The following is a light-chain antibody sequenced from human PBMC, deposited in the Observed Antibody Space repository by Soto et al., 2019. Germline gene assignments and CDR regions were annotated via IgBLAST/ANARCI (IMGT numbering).Light chain of an antibody. CDR3: QQYFTVPHT. J-gene: IGKJ2*01. CDR1: QAISSH. V-gene: IGKV1-9*01. Sequence: DIQLTQSPSFLSASVGGRVTITCRASQAISSHLAWYQQKPGKAPNLLIYGASTLQSGVPSRFSGSGSGTQFTLTISSLQPDDSATYYCQQYFTVPHTFGLGTTLQIK. CDR2: GAS.